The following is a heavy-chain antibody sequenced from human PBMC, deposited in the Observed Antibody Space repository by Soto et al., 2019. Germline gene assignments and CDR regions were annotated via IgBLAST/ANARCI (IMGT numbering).Heavy chain of an antibody. Sequence: GGSLSSPCEAPGLTFSTTSLNGVCQAPGKGLEWVSVLYSGGSTHYAGSVKGRFIISRDNSKNTLYLQMNSLRAEDTAVYYCARDRPGDEGDAFDIWGHGTLVTVSS. J-gene: IGHJ3*02. CDR1: GLTFSTTS. CDR3: ARDRPGDEGDAFDI. V-gene: IGHV3-53*01. D-gene: IGHD3-10*01. CDR2: LYSGGST.